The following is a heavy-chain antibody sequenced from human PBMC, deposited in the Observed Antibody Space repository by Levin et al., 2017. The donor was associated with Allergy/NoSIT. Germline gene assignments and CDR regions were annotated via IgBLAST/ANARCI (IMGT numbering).Heavy chain of an antibody. Sequence: PSETLSLTCTVSGGSISSSNYYWGWIRQPPGKGLEWIGSIYYSGSTYYNPSLKSRVTMSVDTSKNQFSLKLSSVTAADTAVYYCARQPPYHYDTSGYHYWGQGTLVTVSS. CDR2: IYYSGST. V-gene: IGHV4-39*01. CDR3: ARQPPYHYDTSGYHY. J-gene: IGHJ4*02. D-gene: IGHD3-22*01. CDR1: GGSISSSNYY.